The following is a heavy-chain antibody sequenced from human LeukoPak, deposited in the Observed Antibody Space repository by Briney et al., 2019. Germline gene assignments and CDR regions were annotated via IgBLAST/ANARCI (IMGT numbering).Heavy chain of an antibody. V-gene: IGHV4-34*01. D-gene: IGHD3-10*01. J-gene: IGHJ4*02. CDR3: ARDNPYGSRGIDY. Sequence: PSETLSLTCAVYGGSFSGYYWSWIRQPPGKGLEWIGEINHSGSTYYNPSLKSRVTISVDTSKNQFSLKLSSVTAADTAVYYCARDNPYGSRGIDYWGQGTLVTVSS. CDR1: GGSFSGYY. CDR2: INHSGST.